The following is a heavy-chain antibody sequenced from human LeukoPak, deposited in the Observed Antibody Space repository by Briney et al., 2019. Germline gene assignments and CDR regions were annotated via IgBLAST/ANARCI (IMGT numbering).Heavy chain of an antibody. J-gene: IGHJ4*02. Sequence: SETLSLTCTVSGGSISSYYWSWIRQPAGKGLEWIGHIYNSGSTNYNPSLKGRVTMSVATSKNQFSLHLSSVTAADTAVYYCARSAFLVAAPGLYYFDYWGQGTLVAVSS. CDR3: ARSAFLVAAPGLYYFDY. D-gene: IGHD6-13*01. CDR2: IYNSGST. V-gene: IGHV4-4*07. CDR1: GGSISSYY.